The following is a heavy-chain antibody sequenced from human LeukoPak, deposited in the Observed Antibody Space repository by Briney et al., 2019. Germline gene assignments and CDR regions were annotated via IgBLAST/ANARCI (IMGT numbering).Heavy chain of an antibody. CDR1: GFTFSIYW. Sequence: GGSLRLSCAASGFTFSIYWMHWVRQAPGKGLVWVSRINSDGSSTSYADSVKGRFTISRDNAKNTLYLQMNSLRAEDTAVYYCARASHRYSSSWSPDYWGQGTLVTVSS. CDR2: INSDGSST. V-gene: IGHV3-74*01. CDR3: ARASHRYSSSWSPDY. D-gene: IGHD6-13*01. J-gene: IGHJ4*02.